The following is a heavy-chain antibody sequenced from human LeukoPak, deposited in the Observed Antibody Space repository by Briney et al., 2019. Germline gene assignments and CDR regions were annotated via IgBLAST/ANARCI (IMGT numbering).Heavy chain of an antibody. CDR2: IWYDGSNK. CDR3: ARDFIPAAIAAAFDY. CDR1: GFTFSIYG. D-gene: IGHD2-2*02. Sequence: GGSLRLSCAASGFTFSIYGIHWVRQAPGKGLEWVAVIWYDGSNKYYADSVKGRFTISRDNSKNTLYLQMNSLRAEDTAVYYCARDFIPAAIAAAFDYWGQGTLVTVSS. V-gene: IGHV3-33*01. J-gene: IGHJ4*02.